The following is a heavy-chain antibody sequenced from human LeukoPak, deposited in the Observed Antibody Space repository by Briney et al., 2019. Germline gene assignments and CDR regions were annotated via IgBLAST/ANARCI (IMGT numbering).Heavy chain of an antibody. V-gene: IGHV7-4-1*02. Sequence: ASVKVSCKTSGYTFTNYAMNWVRQAPGQGLEWMGWINPNTGNPTYAQGFTGRFVFSLDTSVTTTYLQTSGLKAEDTAVYYCARAYQRLGGLSFPDSWGQGTLVTVSS. CDR1: GYTFTNYA. J-gene: IGHJ5*01. CDR3: ARAYQRLGGLSFPDS. CDR2: INPNTGNP. D-gene: IGHD3-16*02.